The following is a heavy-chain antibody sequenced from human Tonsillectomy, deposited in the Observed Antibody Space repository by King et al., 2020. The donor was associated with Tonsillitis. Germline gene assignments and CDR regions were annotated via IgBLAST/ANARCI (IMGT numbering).Heavy chain of an antibody. CDR1: GGSISTYY. D-gene: IGHD1-26*01. CDR3: ARSGSGSAVGDQ. J-gene: IGHJ4*02. CDR2: INYTGGT. V-gene: IGHV4-59*01. Sequence: VQLQESGPGLVKPSETLSLTCTVSGGSISTYYWSWIRQPPGKGLEWIGYINYTGGTIYNPSLKSRVTISLDTSKNQFSLRLSSLTAADTAVYYCARSGSGSAVGDQWGQGTLVTVSS.